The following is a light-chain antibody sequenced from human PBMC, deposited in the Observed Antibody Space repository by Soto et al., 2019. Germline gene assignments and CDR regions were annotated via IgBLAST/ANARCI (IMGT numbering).Light chain of an antibody. J-gene: IGKJ3*01. CDR1: QSVSSY. CDR3: QHRSNWPLLH. V-gene: IGKV3-11*01. Sequence: EIVLTQSPATLSLSPGERATLSCRASQSVSSYLAWYQQKAGQAPRLLIYDASNRATGVPVRFSGSGSGTDFTLTISSLEPEDFAVYYCQHRSNWPLLHFGPGTKVDVK. CDR2: DAS.